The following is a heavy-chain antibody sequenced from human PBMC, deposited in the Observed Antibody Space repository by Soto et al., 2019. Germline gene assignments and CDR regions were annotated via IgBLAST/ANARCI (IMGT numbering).Heavy chain of an antibody. Sequence: QVQLVESGGGVVQPGRSLRLSCAASGFTFSSYGMHWVRQAPGKGLEWVAVISYDGSNKYYADSVKGRFTISRDNSKNTVYLQMNSLRAEDTAVYYCAKARMVRGAPNWFDPWGQGTLVTVSS. V-gene: IGHV3-30*18. CDR2: ISYDGSNK. CDR3: AKARMVRGAPNWFDP. D-gene: IGHD3-10*01. CDR1: GFTFSSYG. J-gene: IGHJ5*02.